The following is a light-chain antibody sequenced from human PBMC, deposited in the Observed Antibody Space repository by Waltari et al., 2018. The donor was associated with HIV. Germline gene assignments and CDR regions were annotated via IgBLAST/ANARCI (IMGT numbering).Light chain of an antibody. CDR3: QSYDSRLTGSV. CDR1: SSHIGADYD. J-gene: IGLJ3*02. Sequence: QSVLTQPPSVSGAPGQGVNISCSGTSSHIGADYDVHWYLHLPGTAPKLLIYGNNHRPSGVPDRISGSKSGASASLAIIGLQAEDEGDYYCQSYDSRLTGSVFGGGTKLTVL. V-gene: IGLV1-40*01. CDR2: GNN.